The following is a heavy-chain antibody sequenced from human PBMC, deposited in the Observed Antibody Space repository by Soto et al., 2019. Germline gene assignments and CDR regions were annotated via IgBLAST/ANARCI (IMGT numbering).Heavy chain of an antibody. V-gene: IGHV1-46*01. J-gene: IGHJ3*02. CDR1: GYTFTSYY. D-gene: IGHD3-9*01. CDR2: ICPSGGST. CDR3: ARGAYYDILTGAYAFDI. Sequence: GASVKVSCKASGYTFTSYYMHWVRQAPGQGLEWMGRICPSGGSTDYAQKFQGRVTMTRDTSTSTAYMELSSLSSEDTAVYYCARGAYYDILTGAYAFDIWGQGTMVTVSS.